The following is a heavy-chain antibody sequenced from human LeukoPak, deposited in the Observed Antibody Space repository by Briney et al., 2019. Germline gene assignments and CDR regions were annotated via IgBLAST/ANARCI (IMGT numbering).Heavy chain of an antibody. CDR1: GGTFSSYA. CDR2: IIPIFGTA. V-gene: IGHV1-69*05. J-gene: IGHJ4*02. D-gene: IGHD3-10*01. CDR3: ASYYGSGRGYYFDY. Sequence: SVKVSCKASGGTFSSYAISWVRQAPGQGLEWMGGIIPIFGTANYAQKFQGRVTITTDESTSTAYMELSSLRSEDTAVYYCASYYGSGRGYYFDYWGQGTLATVSS.